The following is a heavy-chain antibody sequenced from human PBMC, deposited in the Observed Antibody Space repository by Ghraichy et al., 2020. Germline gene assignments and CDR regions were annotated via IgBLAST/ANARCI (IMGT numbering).Heavy chain of an antibody. CDR1: GGSLRSQF. D-gene: IGHD5-18*01. CDR3: ARRGRGYSLYYYGLDV. Sequence: GSLRLSCTVSGGSLRSQFWTWVRQPPGKGLEWIGYISHTGNTNYSPSLGGRATISLDTSKNRFSLSLTSVNAEDSATYYCARRGRGYSLYYYGLDVWGPGTTVTVSS. J-gene: IGHJ6*02. V-gene: IGHV4-59*08. CDR2: ISHTGNT.